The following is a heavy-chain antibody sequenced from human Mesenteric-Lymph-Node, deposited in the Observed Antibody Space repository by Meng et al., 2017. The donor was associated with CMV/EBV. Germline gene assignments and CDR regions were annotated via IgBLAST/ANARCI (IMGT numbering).Heavy chain of an antibody. V-gene: IGHV3-48*03. J-gene: IGHJ4*02. CDR1: GFTFSSYE. CDR2: ISTSSSTI. D-gene: IGHD1-26*01. Sequence: GESLKISCVASGFTFSSYEMNWVRQAPGKGLEWVAYISTSSSTIYYADSVKGRFTIARDNAKNSLYLQMNSLRAEDTAVYYCARDRSIVGAIYYFDYWGQGTLVTVSS. CDR3: ARDRSIVGAIYYFDY.